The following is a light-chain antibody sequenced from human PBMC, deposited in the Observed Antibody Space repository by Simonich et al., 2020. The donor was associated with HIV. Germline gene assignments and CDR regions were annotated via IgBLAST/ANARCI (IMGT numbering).Light chain of an antibody. CDR1: QSLVHSDGNTY. CDR2: KVS. CDR3: MQGTHWPRT. J-gene: IGKJ1*01. V-gene: IGKV2-30*02. Sequence: DVVMTQSPLSLPVTLGQPASISCRSSQSLVHSDGNTYLNWFLQRPGQSPRRLIYKVSNRDSGVPDRFSGSGSGTDFTLKISRVEAEDVGVYSCMQGTHWPRTFGQGTKVEIK.